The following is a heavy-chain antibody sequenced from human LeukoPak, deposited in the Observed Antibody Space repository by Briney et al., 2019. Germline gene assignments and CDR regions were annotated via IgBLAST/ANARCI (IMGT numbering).Heavy chain of an antibody. CDR1: GYTFTGYY. CDR3: ARAQTGAITRIVRY. CDR2: INPNSGGT. J-gene: IGHJ4*02. D-gene: IGHD7-27*01. Sequence: GASVKVSCKASGYTFTGYYMHWVRRAPGQGLEWMGWINPNSGGTNYAQKFQGRVTMTRDTSISTAYMELSRLRSDDTAVYYCARAQTGAITRIVRYWGQGTLVTVSS. V-gene: IGHV1-2*02.